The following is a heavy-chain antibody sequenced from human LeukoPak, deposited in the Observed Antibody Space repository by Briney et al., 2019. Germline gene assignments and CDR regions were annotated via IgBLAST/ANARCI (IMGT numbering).Heavy chain of an antibody. CDR3: ARDAHCSSTSCDKPLWYFDL. CDR2: IKQDGSET. J-gene: IGHJ2*01. Sequence: GGSPRLSCAASGFPFNNYWMSWVRQAPGKGLEWVANIKQDGSETYYVDSVKGRFTISRDNAENLLYLQMNSLRAEDTALYHCARDAHCSSTSCDKPLWYFDLWGRGTLVTVSS. D-gene: IGHD2-2*02. CDR1: GFPFNNYW. V-gene: IGHV3-7*01.